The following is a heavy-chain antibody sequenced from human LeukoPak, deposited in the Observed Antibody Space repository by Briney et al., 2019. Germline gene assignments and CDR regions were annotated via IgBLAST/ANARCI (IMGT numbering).Heavy chain of an antibody. J-gene: IGHJ6*02. CDR1: GFNFSKTD. CDR2: IGSTGDT. Sequence: GALRLSCVASGFNFSKTDMHWVRQVTGKSLEWVSGIGSTGDTNYPGSVKGRFTISREIGKNSLCLQINGLRAEDTAVYYCASRTSWYYGLDVWGQGTTVTVSS. D-gene: IGHD1-1*01. V-gene: IGHV3-13*01. CDR3: ASRTSWYYGLDV.